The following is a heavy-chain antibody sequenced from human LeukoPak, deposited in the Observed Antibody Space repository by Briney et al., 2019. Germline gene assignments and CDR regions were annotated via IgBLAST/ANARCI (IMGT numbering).Heavy chain of an antibody. CDR1: GFTVSNSD. Sequence: GGSLRLSCAASGFTVSNSDIHWVRQSTGGGLEWVSTIGVAGDTYYSASVKGRFTISRDNARNSLFLQMFSLKAKDTAVYYCARGPTHLYYGMDVWGPGTTVTVSS. CDR3: ARGPTHLYYGMDV. D-gene: IGHD1-1*01. J-gene: IGHJ6*02. CDR2: IGVAGDT. V-gene: IGHV3-13*01.